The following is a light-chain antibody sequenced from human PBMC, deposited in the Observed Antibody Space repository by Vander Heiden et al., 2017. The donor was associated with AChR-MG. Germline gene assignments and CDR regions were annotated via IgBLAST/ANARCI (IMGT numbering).Light chain of an antibody. Sequence: IQLTQSPSSLSASVGDRVTITCRASQGISSYLAWYQQKSGKAPNLLIDEVSTLQGGVPSRFSGRGSGTDFTITISSLQPEDVATYYCQHLHSYPFTFGGGTKVEIK. CDR3: QHLHSYPFT. J-gene: IGKJ4*01. CDR2: EVS. CDR1: QGISSY. V-gene: IGKV1-9*01.